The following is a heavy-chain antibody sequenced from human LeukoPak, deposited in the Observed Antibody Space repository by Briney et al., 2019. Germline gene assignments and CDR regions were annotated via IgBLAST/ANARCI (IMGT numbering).Heavy chain of an antibody. CDR2: ISWNSGSI. CDR1: GFTFDDYA. Sequence: GGSLRLSCAASGFTFDDYAMHWVRQAPGKGLEWVSGISWNSGSIGYADSVKGRFTIPRDNAKNSLYLQMNSLRAEDTALYYCAKEADYYDSSGYDYWGKGTLVTVSS. J-gene: IGHJ4*02. CDR3: AKEADYYDSSGYDY. V-gene: IGHV3-9*01. D-gene: IGHD3-22*01.